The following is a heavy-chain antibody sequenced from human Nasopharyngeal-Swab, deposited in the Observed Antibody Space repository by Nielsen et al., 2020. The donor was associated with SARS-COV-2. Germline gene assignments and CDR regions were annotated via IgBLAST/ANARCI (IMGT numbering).Heavy chain of an antibody. J-gene: IGHJ6*03. CDR2: INHSGNT. D-gene: IGHD2-2*01. V-gene: IGHV4-34*01. CDR3: ARGLSGVVPAPILGLGPFHSYYYMDV. CDR1: GGSFTSYY. Sequence: SETLSLTCVVYGGSFTSYYWGWIRQPPGKGLEWIAEINHSGNTHYNPSLKSRVAMSVDTSKNQFSLRLSSVTAADTAVYYCARGLSGVVPAPILGLGPFHSYYYMDVWGKGTTVTVSS.